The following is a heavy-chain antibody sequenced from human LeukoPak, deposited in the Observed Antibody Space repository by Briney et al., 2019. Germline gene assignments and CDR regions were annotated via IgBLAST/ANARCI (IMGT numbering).Heavy chain of an antibody. D-gene: IGHD3-22*01. Sequence: SETLCLTCTVSGGSISSSSYYWGWIRQPPGKGLEWIGSIYYSGSTFYNPSLKSRVTISVDTSKNQFSLKLSSVTAADTAVYYCARHTSSGYEEWFDPWGQGTLVTVSS. CDR1: GGSISSSSYY. CDR2: IYYSGST. J-gene: IGHJ5*02. CDR3: ARHTSSGYEEWFDP. V-gene: IGHV4-39*01.